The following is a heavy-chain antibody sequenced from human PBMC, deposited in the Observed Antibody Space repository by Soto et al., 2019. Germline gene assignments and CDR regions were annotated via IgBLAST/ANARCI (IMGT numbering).Heavy chain of an antibody. CDR3: ARASDPIFGPTQKTNYGMDV. CDR1: GYTFASYY. Sequence: ASLKVSCKASGYTFASYYMHWVRQAPGQGLEWMGIINPSGGSTSYAQKFQGRVTMTRDTSTSTVYMELSSLRSEDTAVYYCARASDPIFGPTQKTNYGMDVWGQGXTVTVYS. D-gene: IGHD3-3*01. J-gene: IGHJ6*02. CDR2: INPSGGST. V-gene: IGHV1-46*01.